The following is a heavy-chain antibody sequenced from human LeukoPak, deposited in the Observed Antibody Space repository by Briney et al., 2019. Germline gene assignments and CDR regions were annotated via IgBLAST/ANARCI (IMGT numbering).Heavy chain of an antibody. D-gene: IGHD3-16*01. CDR1: GSTFSSSA. V-gene: IGHV1-58*02. CDR3: ARTFVDYDYVWGSSPFDY. Sequence: GTSVKVSCKASGSTFSSSAMQWVRQARGQRLEWIGWIVVGSGNTNYAQKFQERVTITRDLSTSTVYMELSSLRSEDTAVYYCARTFVDYDYVWGSSPFDYWGQGTLVTVSS. CDR2: IVVGSGNT. J-gene: IGHJ4*02.